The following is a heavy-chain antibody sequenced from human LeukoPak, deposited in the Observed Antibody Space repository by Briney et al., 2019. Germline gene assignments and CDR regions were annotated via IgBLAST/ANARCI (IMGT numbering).Heavy chain of an antibody. J-gene: IGHJ3*02. CDR1: GFPFSSYG. CDR3: AREGLRMAASNLDAFDI. CDR2: ISSNSAYL. D-gene: IGHD5-24*01. V-gene: IGHV3-21*01. Sequence: GGSLRLSCDASGFPFSSYGMNWVRQAPGKGLEWVSSISSNSAYLYYADSLRGRFTISRDNAKNSLYLQMNSLRAEDTAVYYCAREGLRMAASNLDAFDIWGQGTMVTVSS.